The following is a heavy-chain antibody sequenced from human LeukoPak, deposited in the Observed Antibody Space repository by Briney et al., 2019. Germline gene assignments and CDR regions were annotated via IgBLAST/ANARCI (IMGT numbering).Heavy chain of an antibody. CDR3: AREGDGRSGVVRAFEI. J-gene: IGHJ3*02. CDR1: GYTFNTYG. V-gene: IGHV1-18*01. CDR2: ISPYNGNT. D-gene: IGHD3-10*01. Sequence: ASVKVSCKASGYTFNTYGVTWVRQAPGQGLEWMGWISPYNGNTNYAQKLQGRVTMTTDTSTSTAYMELRSLRSDDTAVYYCAREGDGRSGVVRAFEIWGQGTMVTVSS.